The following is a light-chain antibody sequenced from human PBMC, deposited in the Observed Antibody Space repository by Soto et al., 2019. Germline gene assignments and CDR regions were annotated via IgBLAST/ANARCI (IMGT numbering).Light chain of an antibody. Sequence: QSVLTQPPSVSGAPGQRVTISCTGSSSNIGAGYDVHWYQQLPGTAPKLLIYGNSNRPSGVPDRFSGSKSGTSASLAITCLQAEDEADYYCQSYDSSLSGYVFGTGTRSPS. CDR1: SSNIGAGYD. J-gene: IGLJ1*01. CDR2: GNS. V-gene: IGLV1-40*01. CDR3: QSYDSSLSGYV.